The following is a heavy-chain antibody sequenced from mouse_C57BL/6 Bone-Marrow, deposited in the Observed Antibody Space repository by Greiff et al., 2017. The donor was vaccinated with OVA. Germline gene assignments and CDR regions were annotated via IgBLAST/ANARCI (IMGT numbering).Heavy chain of an antibody. D-gene: IGHD2-2*01. J-gene: IGHJ4*01. CDR2: IDPETGGT. CDR3: TSGYDGYAMDY. Sequence: VQLVESGAELVRPGASVTLSCKASGYTFTDYEMHWVKQTPVHGLEWIGAIDPETGGTAYNQKFKGKAILTADKSSSTAYMELRSLTSEDSAVYYCTSGYDGYAMDYWGQGTSVTVSS. CDR1: GYTFTDYE. V-gene: IGHV1-15*01.